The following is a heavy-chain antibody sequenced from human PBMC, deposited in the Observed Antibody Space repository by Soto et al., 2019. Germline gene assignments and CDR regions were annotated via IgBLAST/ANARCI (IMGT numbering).Heavy chain of an antibody. D-gene: IGHD1-1*01. CDR3: ARLLLERRHYFGMEV. V-gene: IGHV4-4*07. J-gene: IGHJ6*02. CDR2: MYGSGST. CDR1: GESISTYY. Sequence: QVQLRESGPGLVKSSETLSLTCTVSGESISTYYWIWIRQPAGKGLEWIGRMYGSGSTNYSPFLKSRVTLSVDTYKNQFSLKLSSVTAADTVVYYCARLLLERRHYFGMEVWGQGNTVIVSS.